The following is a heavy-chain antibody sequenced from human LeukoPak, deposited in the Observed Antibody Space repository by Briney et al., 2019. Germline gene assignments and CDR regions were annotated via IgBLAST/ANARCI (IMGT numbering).Heavy chain of an antibody. Sequence: GGSLRLSGAASGFTFSSYAMSWVRQAPGKGLEWVSVISGSGGSTYYADSVKGRFTISRDNSKNTLYLQMNSLRGEDTAVYYCAKCYSSGWLRGFDYWGQGTLVSVSP. CDR2: ISGSGGST. V-gene: IGHV3-23*01. J-gene: IGHJ4*02. D-gene: IGHD6-25*01. CDR1: GFTFSSYA. CDR3: AKCYSSGWLRGFDY.